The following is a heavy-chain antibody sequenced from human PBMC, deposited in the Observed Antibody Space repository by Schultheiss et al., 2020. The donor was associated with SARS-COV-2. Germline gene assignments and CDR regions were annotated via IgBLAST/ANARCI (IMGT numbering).Heavy chain of an antibody. CDR1: GYTFTSYD. J-gene: IGHJ6*02. D-gene: IGHD6-13*01. V-gene: IGHV1-8*01. Sequence: ASVKVSCKASGYTFTSYDINWVRQATGQGLEWMGWMNPNSGNTGYAQKFQGRVTMTRNTSISTAYMELSSLRSEDTAVYYCARDLYSSRNGPIAAAVLAPNGMDVWGQGTTVTGSS. CDR2: MNPNSGNT. CDR3: ARDLYSSRNGPIAAAVLAPNGMDV.